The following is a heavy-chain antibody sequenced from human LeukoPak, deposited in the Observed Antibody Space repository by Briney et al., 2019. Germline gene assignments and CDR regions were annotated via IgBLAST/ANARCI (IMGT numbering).Heavy chain of an antibody. V-gene: IGHV4-34*01. J-gene: IGHJ4*02. CDR1: GGSISSYY. Sequence: PSETLSLTCTVSGGSISSYYWSWIRQPPGKGLEWIGEINHSGSTNYNPSLKSRVTISVDTSKNQFSLKLSSVTAADTAVYYCARVGRWLQLNFDYWGQGTLVTVSS. CDR2: INHSGST. CDR3: ARVGRWLQLNFDY. D-gene: IGHD5-24*01.